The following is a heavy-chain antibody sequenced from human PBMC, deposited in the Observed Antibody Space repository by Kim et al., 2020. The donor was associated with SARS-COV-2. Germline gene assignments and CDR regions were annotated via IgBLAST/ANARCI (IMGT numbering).Heavy chain of an antibody. Sequence: GGSLRLSCAASGFTFDDYAMHWVRQAPGKGLEWVSLISGDGGSTYYADSVKGRFTISRDNSKNSLYLQMNSLRTEDTALYYCAKEGALVGASYYYYYYGMDVWGQGTTVTVSS. D-gene: IGHD1-26*01. CDR2: ISGDGGST. CDR3: AKEGALVGASYYYYYYGMDV. J-gene: IGHJ6*02. V-gene: IGHV3-43*02. CDR1: GFTFDDYA.